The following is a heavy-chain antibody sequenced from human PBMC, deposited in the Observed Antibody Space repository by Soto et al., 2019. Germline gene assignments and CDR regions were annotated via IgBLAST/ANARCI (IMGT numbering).Heavy chain of an antibody. D-gene: IGHD1-7*01. Sequence: SETLSLTCTVSGGSISSGGYYWSWIRQHPGKGLEWIGYIYYSGSTYYNPSLKSRVTISVDTSKNQFSLKLSSVTAADTAVYYCARDSITGTTSYYGMDVWGQGTTVTVSS. V-gene: IGHV4-31*03. CDR2: IYYSGST. CDR1: GGSISSGGYY. CDR3: ARDSITGTTSYYGMDV. J-gene: IGHJ6*02.